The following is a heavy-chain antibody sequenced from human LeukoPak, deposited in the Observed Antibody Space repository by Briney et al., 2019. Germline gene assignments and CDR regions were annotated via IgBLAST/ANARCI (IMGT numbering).Heavy chain of an antibody. J-gene: IGHJ4*02. CDR3: ARPLWFGEEGPYNY. CDR1: GFTFSSYG. V-gene: IGHV3-33*01. D-gene: IGHD3-10*01. CDR2: IWYDGSNK. Sequence: PGGSLRLSCAASGFTFSSYGMHWVRQAPGKGLEWVAVIWYDGSNKYYADSVKGRFTISRDNSKNTLYLQMNSLRAEDTAVYYCARPLWFGEEGPYNYWGQGTLVTVSS.